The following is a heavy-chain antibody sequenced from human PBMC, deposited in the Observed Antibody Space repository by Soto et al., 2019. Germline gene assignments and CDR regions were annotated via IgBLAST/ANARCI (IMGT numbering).Heavy chain of an antibody. V-gene: IGHV4-39*01. CDR3: ARHVGGYYYYMDV. D-gene: IGHD2-15*01. J-gene: IGHJ6*03. CDR1: GGSVSSGSYY. Sequence: PSETLSLPCTVSGGSVSSGSYYWGWIRQPPGKGLEWIGSIYYSGNTYYNPSLKSRVTISVDTSKNQFSLKLSSVTAADTAVYYCARHVGGYYYYMDVWVKGTTVTVSS. CDR2: IYYSGNT.